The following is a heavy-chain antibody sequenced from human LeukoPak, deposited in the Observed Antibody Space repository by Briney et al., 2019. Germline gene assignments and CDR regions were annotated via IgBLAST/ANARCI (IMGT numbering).Heavy chain of an antibody. CDR3: ARKTSSDAFDI. CDR1: GGSISSSSYY. CDR2: IYYSGST. Sequence: PSETLSLTCTVSGGSISSSSYYWGWIRQPPGKGLEWIGNIYYSGSTYYNPSLKSRVTISVDTSKNQFSLKLSSVTAADTAVYYCARKTSSDAFDIWGQGTMVTVSS. V-gene: IGHV4-39*07. J-gene: IGHJ3*02.